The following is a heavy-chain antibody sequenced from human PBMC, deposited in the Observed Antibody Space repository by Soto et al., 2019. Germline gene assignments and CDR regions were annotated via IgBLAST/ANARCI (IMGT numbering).Heavy chain of an antibody. CDR2: ISKSGDST. D-gene: IGHD3-10*01. J-gene: IGHJ4*02. Sequence: ETLSLTCAVYGGSFTSYAMTWVHQVPGEGLQWVSSISKSGDSTYYADSVKGRFTTSRDNSKNTLYLQMNSLRAEDTAIYYCAKGSFGFDYWGQGTLVTVSS. CDR3: AKGSFGFDY. CDR1: GGSFTSYA. V-gene: IGHV3-23*01.